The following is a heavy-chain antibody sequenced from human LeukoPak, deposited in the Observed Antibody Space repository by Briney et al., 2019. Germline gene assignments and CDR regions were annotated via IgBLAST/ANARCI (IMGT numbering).Heavy chain of an antibody. CDR3: ARAGGSDFWSGYYAY. CDR2: IIPIFGTA. J-gene: IGHJ4*02. CDR1: GGTFSSYA. D-gene: IGHD3-3*01. Sequence: SVKVSCKASGGTFSSYAISWVRQAPGQGLEWTGGIIPIFGTANYAQKFQGRVTITADESTSTAYMELSSLRSEDTAVYYCARAGGSDFWSGYYAYWGQGTLVTVSS. V-gene: IGHV1-69*13.